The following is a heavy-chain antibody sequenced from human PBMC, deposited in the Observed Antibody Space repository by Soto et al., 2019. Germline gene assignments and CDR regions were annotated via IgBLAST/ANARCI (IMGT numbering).Heavy chain of an antibody. D-gene: IGHD2-15*01. Sequence: EVQLVESGGGLVQPGGSLRLSCAASGFTFSTYWMHWVRQVPGKGLVWVSRIGRDGRSTNYADSVKGRFTVSRDNAKSTLYLQMNSLRAEDTAVYYCARDASSSVDSWGQGTLVTVSS. CDR1: GFTFSTYW. CDR3: ARDASSSVDS. CDR2: IGRDGRST. J-gene: IGHJ4*02. V-gene: IGHV3-74*01.